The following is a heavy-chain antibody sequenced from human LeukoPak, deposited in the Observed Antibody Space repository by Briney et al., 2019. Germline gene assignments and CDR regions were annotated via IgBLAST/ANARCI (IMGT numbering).Heavy chain of an antibody. CDR3: AKEEADYSNYYYYGMDV. D-gene: IGHD4-4*01. Sequence: SETLSLTCAVYGGSFSGYYWSWIRQPPGKGLEWIGEINHSGSTNYNPSLKSRVTISVDTSKNQFSLKLSSVTAADTAVYYCAKEEADYSNYYYYGMDVWGQGTTVTVSS. V-gene: IGHV4-34*01. CDR1: GGSFSGYY. J-gene: IGHJ6*02. CDR2: INHSGST.